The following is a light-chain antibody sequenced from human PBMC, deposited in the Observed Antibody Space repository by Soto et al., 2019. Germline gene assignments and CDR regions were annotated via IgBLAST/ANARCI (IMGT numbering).Light chain of an antibody. J-gene: IGKJ1*01. CDR2: GAS. CDR3: LQYHNWPRT. V-gene: IGKV3-15*01. Sequence: EIVMTQYPASMSMSPGERATQSCSANGSVGSNLAWYQQKPGQAPRLLIYGASTRATGIPARFSGSGSGTEFTLAISSLESEDFAVYFCLQYHNWPRTFGQGTKVEIK. CDR1: GSVGSN.